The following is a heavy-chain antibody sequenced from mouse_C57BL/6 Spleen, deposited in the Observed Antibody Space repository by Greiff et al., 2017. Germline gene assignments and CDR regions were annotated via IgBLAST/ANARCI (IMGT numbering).Heavy chain of an antibody. CDR1: GFTFSSYA. V-gene: IGHV5-4*01. CDR3: AREGELAHCDY. J-gene: IGHJ2*01. CDR2: ISDGGSYT. D-gene: IGHD4-1*01. Sequence: EVQLVESGGGLVKPGGSLKLSCAASGFTFSSYAMSWVRQTPEKRLEWVATISDGGSYTYYPDNVKGRFTISRDNAKNNLYLQMSHLKSEDTAMYYWAREGELAHCDYWGQGTTLTVSS.